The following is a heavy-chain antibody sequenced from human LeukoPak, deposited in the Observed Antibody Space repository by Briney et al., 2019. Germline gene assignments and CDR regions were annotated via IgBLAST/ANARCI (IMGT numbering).Heavy chain of an antibody. Sequence: GGSLRLSCEGSGFTFSNYWMGWVRQAPGKGLQWVANIKTDGSEKYYVDSVKGRFTISRDNAKNSPYLQMNSLRAEDTAVYYCAKDSVYGGTPYYYYYGMDVWGQGTTVTVSS. V-gene: IGHV3-7*01. J-gene: IGHJ6*02. CDR3: AKDSVYGGTPYYYYYGMDV. D-gene: IGHD4-23*01. CDR2: IKTDGSEK. CDR1: GFTFSNYW.